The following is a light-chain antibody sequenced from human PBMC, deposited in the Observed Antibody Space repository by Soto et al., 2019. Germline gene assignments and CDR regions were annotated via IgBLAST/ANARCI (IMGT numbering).Light chain of an antibody. J-gene: IGKJ3*01. CDR2: GAS. CDR1: QSVGSSY. Sequence: EIGLTQSPGTLSLSPGERATLSCRASQSVGSSYLAWYQQKPGQAPRLLIYGASSRATGIPDRFSGSGSGTDFTLTISRLEPEDFAVFYCQQYGSSPVTVGPGTKVD. V-gene: IGKV3-20*01. CDR3: QQYGSSPVT.